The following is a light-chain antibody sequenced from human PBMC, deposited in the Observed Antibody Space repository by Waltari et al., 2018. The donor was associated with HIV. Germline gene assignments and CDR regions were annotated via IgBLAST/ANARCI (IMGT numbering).Light chain of an antibody. CDR3: CSYTGSSTRRPYV. J-gene: IGLJ1*01. CDR2: GGS. Sequence: QSALTQPASVSGSPGQSITISCTGTSRAVGSYNLVSWYQQHPGKAPKVIIYGGSTRPSGVSNRFSGSKSGNTASLTIAGLQAEDEADYYCCSYTGSSTRRPYVFGTGTKVTVL. V-gene: IGLV2-23*01. CDR1: SRAVGSYNL.